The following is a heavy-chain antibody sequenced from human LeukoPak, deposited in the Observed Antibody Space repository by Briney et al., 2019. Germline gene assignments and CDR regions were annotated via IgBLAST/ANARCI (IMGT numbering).Heavy chain of an antibody. D-gene: IGHD5-12*01. V-gene: IGHV3-20*04. J-gene: IGHJ4*02. CDR2: INWSGGST. CDR1: GFTFSDYW. CDR3: AKGDSGYGVDY. Sequence: GGSLRLPCAASGFTFSDYWMHWVRQAPGKGLVWVSSINWSGGSTGYADSVKGRFTISRDNSKNTLYLQMNSLRAEDTAVYYCAKGDSGYGVDYWGQGTLVTVSS.